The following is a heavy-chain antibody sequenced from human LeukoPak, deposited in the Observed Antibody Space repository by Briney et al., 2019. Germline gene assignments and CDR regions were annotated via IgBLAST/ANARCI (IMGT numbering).Heavy chain of an antibody. CDR2: INHSGST. D-gene: IGHD6-19*01. CDR3: ARGASRTVAGRDFDY. CDR1: GGSFSGYY. J-gene: IGHJ4*02. V-gene: IGHV4-34*01. Sequence: PSETLSLTCAVYGGSFSGYYWSWIRQPPGKGLEWIGEINHSGSTNYNPSLKSRVTISVDTSKNQFSLKLSSVTAADTAVYYCARGASRTVAGRDFDYWGQGTLVTVSS.